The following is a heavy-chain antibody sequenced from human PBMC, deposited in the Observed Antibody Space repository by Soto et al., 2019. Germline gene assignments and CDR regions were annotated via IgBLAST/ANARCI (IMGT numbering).Heavy chain of an antibody. V-gene: IGHV4-59*01. Sequence: SETLSLTCTVSGGSISSYYWSWIRQPPGKGLEWIGYIYYSGSTNYNPSLKSRVTISVDTSKNQFSLKLSSVTAADTAVYYCAGYCSGGSCYSGFFDYWGQGTLVTVSS. D-gene: IGHD2-15*01. CDR2: IYYSGST. CDR1: GGSISSYY. CDR3: AGYCSGGSCYSGFFDY. J-gene: IGHJ4*02.